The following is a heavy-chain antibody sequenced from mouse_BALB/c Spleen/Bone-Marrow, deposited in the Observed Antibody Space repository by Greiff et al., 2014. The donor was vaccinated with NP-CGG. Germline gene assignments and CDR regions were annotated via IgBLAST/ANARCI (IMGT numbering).Heavy chain of an antibody. Sequence: VQLQESGPGLVAPSQSLSITCTVSGFSLTNYGIHWVRQPPGKGLEWLGVIWAGGGTNYNSALMSRLSITKDNSKSQVFLKMNSLQADDTAMYYCASTGAGAMDYWGQGTSVTVSS. CDR2: IWAGGGT. V-gene: IGHV2-9*02. D-gene: IGHD4-1*02. CDR1: GFSLTNYG. CDR3: ASTGAGAMDY. J-gene: IGHJ4*01.